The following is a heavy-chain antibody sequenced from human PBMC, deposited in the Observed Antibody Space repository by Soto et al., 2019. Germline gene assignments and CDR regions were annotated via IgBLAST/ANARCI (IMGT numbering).Heavy chain of an antibody. V-gene: IGHV4-61*08. CDR3: AREVTGGWLRSNRFDP. Sequence: PSETLSLTCTVSGGSISSGGYYWSWIRQHPGKGLEWIGYIYYSGSTYYNPSLKSRVTISVDTSKNQFSLKLSSVTAADTAVYYCAREVTGGWLRSNRFDPWGQGTLVTVSS. J-gene: IGHJ5*02. D-gene: IGHD5-12*01. CDR2: IYYSGST. CDR1: GGSISSGGYY.